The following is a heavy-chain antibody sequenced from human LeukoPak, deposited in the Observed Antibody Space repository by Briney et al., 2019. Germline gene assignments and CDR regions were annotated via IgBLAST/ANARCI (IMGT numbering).Heavy chain of an antibody. J-gene: IGHJ4*02. CDR2: ISSSSVYI. D-gene: IGHD3-9*01. CDR3: ARVDYDVSTGYQNYFQY. V-gene: IGHV3-21*01. Sequence: GGSLRLSCAASGFTVSSNYMNWVRQAPGKGLEWVSSISSSSVYINYADSVKGRFTISRDNAENSLYLQMNSLRAEDTAVYYCARVDYDVSTGYQNYFQYWGQGTLVTVSS. CDR1: GFTVSSNY.